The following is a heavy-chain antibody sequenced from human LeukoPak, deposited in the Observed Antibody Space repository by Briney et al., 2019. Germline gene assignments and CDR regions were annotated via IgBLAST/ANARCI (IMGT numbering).Heavy chain of an antibody. CDR1: GGSISGYY. CDR2: IYYSGST. V-gene: IGHV4-59*08. D-gene: IGHD3-10*01. J-gene: IGHJ6*02. Sequence: SETLSLTCTVSGGSISGYYWSWIRQPPGKGLEWIGYIYYSGSTNYNPSLKSRVTISVDTSKNQFSLKLSSVTAADTAVYYCARLGYYGSGGYGAIPYYYYYGMDVWGQGTTVTVSS. CDR3: ARLGYYGSGGYGAIPYYYYYGMDV.